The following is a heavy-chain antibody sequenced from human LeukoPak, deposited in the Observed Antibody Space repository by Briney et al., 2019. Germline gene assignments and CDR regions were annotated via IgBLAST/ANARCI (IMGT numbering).Heavy chain of an antibody. CDR1: GGSISSYY. Sequence: SETLSLTCTVSGGSISSYYWSWIRQPPGKGLEWIGDINHVGSTNYNPSLESRVTISGDTSNNQFSLKLRSVTAADTAVYFCARAKVVRGVMAYWGQGTLVTVSS. J-gene: IGHJ4*02. D-gene: IGHD3-10*01. CDR2: INHVGST. CDR3: ARAKVVRGVMAY. V-gene: IGHV4-34*01.